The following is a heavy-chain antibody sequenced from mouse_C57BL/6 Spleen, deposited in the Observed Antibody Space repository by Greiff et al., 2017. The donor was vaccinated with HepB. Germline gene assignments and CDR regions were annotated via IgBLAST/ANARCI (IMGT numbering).Heavy chain of an antibody. V-gene: IGHV1-4*01. D-gene: IGHD2-4*01. J-gene: IGHJ4*01. CDR3: ARCFYYDYDAYAMDY. CDR1: GYTFTSYT. Sequence: VQLVESGAELARPGASVKMSCKASGYTFTSYTMHWVKQRPGQGLEWIGYINPSSGYTKYNQKFKDKATLTADKSSSTAYMQLSSLTSEDSAVYYCARCFYYDYDAYAMDYWGQGTSVTVSS. CDR2: INPSSGYT.